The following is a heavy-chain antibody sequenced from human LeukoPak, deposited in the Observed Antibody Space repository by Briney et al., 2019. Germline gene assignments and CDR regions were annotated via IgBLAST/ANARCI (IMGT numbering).Heavy chain of an antibody. V-gene: IGHV3-30*02. Sequence: GGSLRLSCAASGFTFSSYGMHWVRRAPGKGLEWVAFIRYDGSNKYYADSVKGRFTISSNNSKNTLYLQMNSLRAEDTAVYYCAKGFSSSWYPPGYWGQGTLVTVSS. CDR3: AKGFSSSWYPPGY. CDR2: IRYDGSNK. CDR1: GFTFSSYG. J-gene: IGHJ4*02. D-gene: IGHD6-13*01.